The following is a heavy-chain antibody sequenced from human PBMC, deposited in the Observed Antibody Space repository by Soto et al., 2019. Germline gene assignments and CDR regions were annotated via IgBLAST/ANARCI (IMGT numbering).Heavy chain of an antibody. D-gene: IGHD4-17*01. J-gene: IGHJ4*02. CDR2: ISYDGSNK. V-gene: IGHV3-30*18. CDR1: GFTFSSYG. CDR3: AKWDFTVTTAFDY. Sequence: QVQLVESGGGVVQPGRSLRLSCAASGFTFSSYGMHWVRQAPGKGLEWVAVISYDGSNKYYADSVKGRFTISRDNSKNTLYLQXNXLRAEDTAVYYCAKWDFTVTTAFDYWGQGTLVTVSS.